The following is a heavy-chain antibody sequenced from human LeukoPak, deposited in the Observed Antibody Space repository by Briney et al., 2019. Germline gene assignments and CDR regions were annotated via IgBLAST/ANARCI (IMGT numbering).Heavy chain of an antibody. J-gene: IGHJ4*02. CDR3: ARNYYYDSSGYPYFDY. Sequence: PSETLSLTCTVSGGSISSYYWSWIRQPAGKGLEWIGRIYTSGSTNYNPSLKSRVTMSVDTSKNQFSLKPSSVTAADTAVYYCARNYYYDSSGYPYFDYWGQGTLVTVSS. D-gene: IGHD3-22*01. V-gene: IGHV4-4*07. CDR2: IYTSGST. CDR1: GGSISSYY.